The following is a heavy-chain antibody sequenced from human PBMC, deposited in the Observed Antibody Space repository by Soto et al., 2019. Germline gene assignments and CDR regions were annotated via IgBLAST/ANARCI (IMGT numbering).Heavy chain of an antibody. J-gene: IGHJ4*02. CDR1: GFTFSSYA. CDR2: ISGSGGSA. V-gene: IGHV3-23*01. Sequence: EVQLLESGGGLVQPGGSLRLSCAASGFTFSSYAMSWVRQDPGQGLEWVSTISGSGGSAYYADSVKGRFTISRDNSKNTLYLQMNSLRAEDTAVYYCARRTSGWYLDYWGQGTLVTVSS. D-gene: IGHD6-19*01. CDR3: ARRTSGWYLDY.